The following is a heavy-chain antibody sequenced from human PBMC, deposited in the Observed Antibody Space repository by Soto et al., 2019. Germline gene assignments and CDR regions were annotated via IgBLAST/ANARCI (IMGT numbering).Heavy chain of an antibody. D-gene: IGHD3-22*01. CDR2: INAGNGHT. J-gene: IGHJ4*02. CDR3: ARGSGYYYWDDY. V-gene: IGHV1-3*01. Sequence: ASVKVSCKASKYTFTNYAIHWVRQAPGQRLEWMGWINAGNGHTKYSQKFQARVTITRDTSASTAYMELSSLRSEDTAVYYCARGSGYYYWDDYWGQGTLVTVSS. CDR1: KYTFTNYA.